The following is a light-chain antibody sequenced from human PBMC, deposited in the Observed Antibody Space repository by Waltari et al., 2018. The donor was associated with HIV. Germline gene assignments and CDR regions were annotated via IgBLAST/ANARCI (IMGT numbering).Light chain of an antibody. CDR2: SNN. J-gene: IGLJ2*01. Sequence: QSWLTQPPSASGTPAHRVAISCSASSSNIGSTTIPCSPQLSGTAPKLLINSNNQRPSGVPDRFSGSKSGTSGSLAISGLQSEDEADYYCAAWDDNRNAVVFGGGTKLTVL. CDR3: AAWDDNRNAVV. V-gene: IGLV1-44*01. CDR1: SSNIGSTT.